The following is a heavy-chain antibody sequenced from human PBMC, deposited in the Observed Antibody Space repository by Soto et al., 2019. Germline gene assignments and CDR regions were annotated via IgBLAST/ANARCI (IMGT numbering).Heavy chain of an antibody. D-gene: IGHD2-21*01. V-gene: IGHV4-4*02. CDR3: GRGSSFRGDFDI. Sequence: HLQESGPGLVRPSETLSLTCAVSSGSISSSSWWTWVRQSPEKGLEWIGEFYHSGSPDYNPSFQRRVTIILEKSRNNFSLRPTSVTAAGTARYYCGRGSSFRGDFDIWGQGTTVTVSS. CDR1: SGSISSSSW. CDR2: FYHSGSP. J-gene: IGHJ3*02.